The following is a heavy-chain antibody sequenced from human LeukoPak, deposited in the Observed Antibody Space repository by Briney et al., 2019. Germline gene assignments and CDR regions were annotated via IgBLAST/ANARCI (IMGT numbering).Heavy chain of an antibody. V-gene: IGHV3-23*01. Sequence: GGTLRLSCATSGLTFSNSGMSWVRQAPGKGLEWVSSIGSSNTNTYYADSVKGRFTISRDNSKRTLYLQMSSLRAEDTAVYYCAKDPVRDIVLMVYALWGQGTLVTVSS. J-gene: IGHJ4*02. CDR1: GLTFSNSG. D-gene: IGHD2-8*01. CDR3: AKDPVRDIVLMVYAL. CDR2: IGSSNTNT.